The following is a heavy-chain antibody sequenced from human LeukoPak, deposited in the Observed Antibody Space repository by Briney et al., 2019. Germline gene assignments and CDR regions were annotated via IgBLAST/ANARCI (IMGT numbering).Heavy chain of an antibody. J-gene: IGHJ4*02. Sequence: SVKVSCKASGGTFSSYAISWVRQAPGQGLEWMGRIIPILGIANYAQKFQGRVTITADKSTSTAYMELSSLRSEDTAVYYCARGYDSSGSTNYWGQGTLVTVSS. CDR2: IIPILGIA. CDR3: ARGYDSSGSTNY. CDR1: GGTFSSYA. V-gene: IGHV1-69*04. D-gene: IGHD3-22*01.